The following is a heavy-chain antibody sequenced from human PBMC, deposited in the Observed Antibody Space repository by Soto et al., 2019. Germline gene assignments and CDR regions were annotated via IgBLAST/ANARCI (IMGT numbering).Heavy chain of an antibody. D-gene: IGHD5-18*01. Sequence: QAQLEESGPGLVKPSETLSLTCTVSGDSSSSDYWSWIRRPPGKGLEWIGYIYYSGGTNYNPALKRRVTISLGRCKSQGSLKLNSVTPADTAVHHCAGHRKTAMVVASWGQGTLVAVSS. CDR2: IYYSGGT. V-gene: IGHV4-59*08. CDR1: GDSSSSDY. J-gene: IGHJ4*02. CDR3: AGHRKTAMVVAS.